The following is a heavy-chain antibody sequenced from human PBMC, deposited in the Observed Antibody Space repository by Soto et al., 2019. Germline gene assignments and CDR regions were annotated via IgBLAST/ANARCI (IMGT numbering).Heavy chain of an antibody. V-gene: IGHV4-34*01. CDR1: GGSFSGYY. Sequence: PSETLSLTCAVCGGSFSGYYCSWIRQPPGKGLEWIGEINHSGITNYNPSLKSRVTISVDTSKNQFSLKLSSVTAADTAVYYCARGAARRRGDAFDICGQGKIVTLSS. CDR2: INHSGIT. J-gene: IGHJ3*02. D-gene: IGHD6-6*01. CDR3: ARGAARRRGDAFDI.